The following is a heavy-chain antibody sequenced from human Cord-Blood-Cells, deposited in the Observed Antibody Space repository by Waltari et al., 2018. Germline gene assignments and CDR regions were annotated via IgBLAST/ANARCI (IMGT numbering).Heavy chain of an antibody. Sequence: QVQLQQWGAGLLKPSETMSLTCAVYGGSFSGYSWSCIGQPPGQGLEWIGEINHSGSTNYNPSLKSRVNISVDTSKNQFSLKLSSVTAADTAVYYCARVDYYGSGSYNWFDPWGQGTLVTVSS. CDR2: INHSGST. CDR1: GGSFSGYS. J-gene: IGHJ5*02. D-gene: IGHD3-10*01. V-gene: IGHV4-34*01. CDR3: ARVDYYGSGSYNWFDP.